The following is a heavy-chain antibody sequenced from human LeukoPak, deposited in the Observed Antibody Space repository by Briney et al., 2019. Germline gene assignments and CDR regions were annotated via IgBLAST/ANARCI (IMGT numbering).Heavy chain of an antibody. CDR1: GFIFRNYA. V-gene: IGHV3-11*01. CDR2: ISSSGSTI. J-gene: IGHJ6*02. D-gene: IGHD3-3*01. CDR3: AREKEGSGRYYYYYYGMDV. Sequence: GASLRLSCAASGFIFRNYAMSWVRQAPGKGLEWVSYISSSGSTIYYADSVKGRFTISRDNAKNSLYLQMNSLRAEDTAVYYCAREKEGSGRYYYYYYGMDVWGQGTTVTVSS.